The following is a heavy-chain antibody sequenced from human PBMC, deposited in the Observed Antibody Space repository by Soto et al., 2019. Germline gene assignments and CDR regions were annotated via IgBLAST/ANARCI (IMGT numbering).Heavy chain of an antibody. D-gene: IGHD6-13*01. J-gene: IGHJ6*02. CDR2: IIPMFGTT. Sequence: QVQLLQSGAEVKKPGSSVKVSCMTSAGTFSSYATSWVRQAPGQGLEWMGGIIPMFGTTNYSQNFQGRVTITADESTRIAYMELHSLRSEDTAVYYCARTRIAAAYNPYYYSGMDSWGRGTTVTVSS. CDR1: AGTFSSYA. V-gene: IGHV1-69*12. CDR3: ARTRIAAAYNPYYYSGMDS.